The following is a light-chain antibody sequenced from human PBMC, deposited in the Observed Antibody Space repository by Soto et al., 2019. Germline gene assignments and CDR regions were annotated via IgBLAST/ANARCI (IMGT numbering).Light chain of an antibody. Sequence: QSVLTQPPSVSAAPGQKVTISCSGSSSNIGGNSVSWYQQLPGTAPKLLIYDDDKRPPGIPDRFSGSKSGTSATLGITGFQTGDEADYYCGSWDSSLSAYVFATGTKVTV. CDR3: GSWDSSLSAYV. V-gene: IGLV1-51*01. J-gene: IGLJ1*01. CDR2: DDD. CDR1: SSNIGGNS.